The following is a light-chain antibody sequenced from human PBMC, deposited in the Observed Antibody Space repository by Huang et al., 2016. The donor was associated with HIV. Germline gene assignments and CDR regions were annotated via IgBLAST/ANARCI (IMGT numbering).Light chain of an antibody. CDR3: QQTFVAPPEDT. CDR1: DNIDTY. CDR2: GAS. Sequence: DIEMTQSPSSLSASVGDTVTISCRAGDNIDTYLTWDQQKPGEAPKHLISGASNLQAGVPLRSRGSGSGTYFTLTINSLQPEDFATYFCQQTFVAPPEDTFGQGTRLEIK. V-gene: IGKV1-39*01. J-gene: IGKJ2*01.